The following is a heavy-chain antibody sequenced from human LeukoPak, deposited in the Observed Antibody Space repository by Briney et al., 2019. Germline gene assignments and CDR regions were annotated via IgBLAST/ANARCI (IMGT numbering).Heavy chain of an antibody. CDR1: GGSFSGYY. Sequence: SETLSLTCAVYGGSFSGYYWSWIRQPPGKGLEWIGKINHSGSTNYNPSLKSRVTISVDTSKNQFSLKLSSVTAADTAVYYCARWSSGWYGVAFDIWGQGTMVTVSS. J-gene: IGHJ3*02. D-gene: IGHD6-19*01. CDR2: INHSGST. CDR3: ARWSSGWYGVAFDI. V-gene: IGHV4-34*01.